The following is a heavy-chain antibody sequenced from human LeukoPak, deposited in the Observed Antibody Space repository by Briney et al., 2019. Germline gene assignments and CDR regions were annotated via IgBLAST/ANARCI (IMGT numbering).Heavy chain of an antibody. V-gene: IGHV4-59*11. CDR1: GGSISSHY. CDR3: AREVEMATIYYYYYMDV. D-gene: IGHD5-24*01. CDR2: IYYSGST. Sequence: SETLSLTCTVSGGSISSHYWSWIRQPPGKGLEWIGYIYYSGSTNYNPSLKSRVTISVDTSKNQFSLELSSVTAADTAVYYCAREVEMATIYYYYYMDVWGKGTTVTVSS. J-gene: IGHJ6*03.